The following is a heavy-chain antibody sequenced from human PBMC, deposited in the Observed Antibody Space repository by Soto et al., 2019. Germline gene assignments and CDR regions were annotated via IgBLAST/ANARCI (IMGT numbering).Heavy chain of an antibody. Sequence: PGGSLRLSCAASGFTFSSYRMHWVRQAPGKGLEWVSAISGSGGSTYYADSVKGRFTISRDNSKNTLYLQMNSLRAEDTAVYYCAKGDYDFWSGHVPFDYWGQGTLVTVTS. J-gene: IGHJ4*02. D-gene: IGHD3-3*01. CDR2: ISGSGGST. CDR3: AKGDYDFWSGHVPFDY. CDR1: GFTFSSYR. V-gene: IGHV3-23*01.